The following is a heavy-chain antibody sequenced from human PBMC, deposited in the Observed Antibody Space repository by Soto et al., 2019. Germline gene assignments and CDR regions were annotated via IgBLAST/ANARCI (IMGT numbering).Heavy chain of an antibody. D-gene: IGHD3-10*01. V-gene: IGHV1-8*01. J-gene: IGHJ4*02. CDR3: ARGRGRITMVRGVIGY. CDR1: GYTFTSYD. CDR2: MNPNSGNT. Sequence: ASVKVSCKASGYTFTSYDINWVRQATGQGLEWMGWMNPNSGNTGYAQKFQGRVTMTRNTSISTAYMELSSLRSEDTAVYYCARGRGRITMVRGVIGYWGQGTLVTVSS.